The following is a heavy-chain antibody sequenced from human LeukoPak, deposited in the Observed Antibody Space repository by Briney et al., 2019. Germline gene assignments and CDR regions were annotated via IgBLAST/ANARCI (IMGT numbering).Heavy chain of an antibody. CDR2: IYPGVSDI. CDR3: ARLSSTSRGVPDAKDWFDP. V-gene: IGHV5-51*01. J-gene: IGHJ5*02. Sequence: GESLKISCEASGYSFINYWIGWVRQMRGKGLEWMGTIYPGVSDIRYSPSFQGQVSISADKSNSTAYVQWSSLKASDTAIYYCARLSSTSRGVPDAKDWFDPWGQGTLVTVSS. D-gene: IGHD2-2*01. CDR1: GYSFINYW.